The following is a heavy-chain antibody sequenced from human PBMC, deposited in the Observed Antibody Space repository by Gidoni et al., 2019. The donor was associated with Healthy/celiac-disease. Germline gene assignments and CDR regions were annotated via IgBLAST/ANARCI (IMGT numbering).Heavy chain of an antibody. J-gene: IGHJ4*02. V-gene: IGHV3-23*01. Sequence: EVQLLESGGGLVQPGGSLRLPCSASGFTFSSYAMSWVRQAPGKGLEWVSAISGSGGSTYYADSVKGRFTISRDNSKNTLYLQMNSLRAEDTAVYYCAKDRWFGELFFDYWGQGTLVTVSS. CDR1: GFTFSSYA. CDR3: AKDRWFGELFFDY. D-gene: IGHD3-10*01. CDR2: ISGSGGST.